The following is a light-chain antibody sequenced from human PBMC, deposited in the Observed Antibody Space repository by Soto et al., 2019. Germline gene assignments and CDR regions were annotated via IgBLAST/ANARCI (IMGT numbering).Light chain of an antibody. CDR2: GAS. CDR1: QSVSSN. CDR3: LQYHSSWT. J-gene: IGKJ1*01. V-gene: IGKV3-15*01. Sequence: EIVMTQSPATLSVSPGERATVSCRASQSVSSNLAWYQQKPGQAPRLLIYGASTRATGIPARFSGSGSGTEFTLTISSLQSEDFAVYYCLQYHSSWTFGQGTKVDIK.